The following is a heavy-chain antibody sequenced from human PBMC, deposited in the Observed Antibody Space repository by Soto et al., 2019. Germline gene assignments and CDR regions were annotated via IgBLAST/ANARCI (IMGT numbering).Heavy chain of an antibody. CDR2: ISAYNGNT. CDR1: GYTFTSYG. V-gene: IGHV1-18*01. J-gene: IGHJ6*03. D-gene: IGHD2-2*01. Sequence: ASVKVSCKASGYTFTSYGISWVRQAPGQGLEWMGWISAYNGNTNYAQKLQGRVTMTTDTSTSTAYMELRSLRSDDTAVFYFARGVVPAAIHYYYYYMDVWGKGTTVTVSS. CDR3: ARGVVPAAIHYYYYYMDV.